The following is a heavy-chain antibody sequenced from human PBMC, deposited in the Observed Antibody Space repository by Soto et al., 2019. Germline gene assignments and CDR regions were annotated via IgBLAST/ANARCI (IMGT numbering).Heavy chain of an antibody. J-gene: IGHJ5*02. CDR3: ARSIVVVPAAMYWFDP. Sequence: PSETLSLTCTVSGGPISSYYWSWIRQPPGKGLEWIGYIYYSGSTNYNPSLKSRVTISVDTSKNQFSLKLSSVTAADTAVYYCARSIVVVPAAMYWFDPWGQGTLVTVSS. CDR2: IYYSGST. V-gene: IGHV4-59*01. CDR1: GGPISSYY. D-gene: IGHD2-2*01.